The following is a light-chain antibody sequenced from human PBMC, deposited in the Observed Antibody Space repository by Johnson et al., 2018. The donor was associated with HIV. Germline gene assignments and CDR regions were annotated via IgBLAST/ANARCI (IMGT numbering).Light chain of an antibody. V-gene: IGLV1-51*02. CDR2: EST. CDR3: GTWDTSLSAGV. CDR1: NSNIGNNY. J-gene: IGLJ1*01. Sequence: QSVLTQPPSVSAAPGQKVTISCSGSNSNIGNNYVSWYQQLPGTAPKLLIYESTNRPSGIPDRFSGSKSGTSATLGITGLQPGDEADYYCGTWDTSLSAGVCGTGTKVTVL.